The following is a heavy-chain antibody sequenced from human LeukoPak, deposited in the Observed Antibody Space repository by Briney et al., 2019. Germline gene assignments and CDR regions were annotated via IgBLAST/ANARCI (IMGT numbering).Heavy chain of an antibody. CDR2: IYPGDSDT. CDR1: GYSFTSYW. Sequence: PGESLKISCKGSGYSFTSYWIGWVRQMPGKGLEWMGIIYPGDSDTRYSPSFQGQVTISADKSISTAYLQWSSLKASDTAMYYCARRVSLYSSGWSSDYYGMDVWGQGTTVTVSS. J-gene: IGHJ6*02. CDR3: ARRVSLYSSGWSSDYYGMDV. V-gene: IGHV5-51*01. D-gene: IGHD6-19*01.